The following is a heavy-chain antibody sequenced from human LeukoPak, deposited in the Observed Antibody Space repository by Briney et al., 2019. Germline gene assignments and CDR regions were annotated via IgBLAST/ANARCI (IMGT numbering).Heavy chain of an antibody. CDR2: INQDGSEK. V-gene: IGHV3-7*01. CDR1: GFTFSSYW. CDR3: ARVLLVISLNY. J-gene: IGHJ4*02. D-gene: IGHD2-8*02. Sequence: PGGSLRLSCTASGFTFSSYWMTWVRQAPGKGLEWVANINQDGSEKYYVDSVKGRFTISRDNARNSLFLRMNGLRAEDTAVYYCARVLLVISLNYWGQGTLVTVSS.